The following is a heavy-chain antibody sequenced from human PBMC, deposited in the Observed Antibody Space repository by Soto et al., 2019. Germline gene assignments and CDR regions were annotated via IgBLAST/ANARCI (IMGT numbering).Heavy chain of an antibody. CDR3: ARVRDY. V-gene: IGHV3-72*01. D-gene: IGHD3-10*01. CDR1: GFTFSDHY. CDR2: TGNKANSYTT. J-gene: IGHJ4*02. Sequence: EVQLVESGGGLVQPGGSLRLSCAVSGFTFSDHYMDWVRQAPGKGLEWVGRTGNKANSYTTEYAASVKGRFTISRDDSKNSLSLQMNSLKTEDTAVYYCARVRDYWGQGTLVTVSS.